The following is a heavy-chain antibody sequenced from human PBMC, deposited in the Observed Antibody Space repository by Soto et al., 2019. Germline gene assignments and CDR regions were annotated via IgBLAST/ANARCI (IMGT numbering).Heavy chain of an antibody. V-gene: IGHV3-48*02. J-gene: IGHJ5*02. CDR2: ITGSSATI. CDR3: ARVKGSTLAVHWCDP. CDR1: GSTFSTQS. D-gene: IGHD6-19*01. Sequence: EEKLVESGGDLVQRGGSLRLSCTASGSTFSTQSMHWVRQAPGRGLEWLAYITGSSATIHYADSVKGRFTISRDNAKNSVYLQLNNLRDEDTAVYFCARVKGSTLAVHWCDPWGQGTLVTVSS.